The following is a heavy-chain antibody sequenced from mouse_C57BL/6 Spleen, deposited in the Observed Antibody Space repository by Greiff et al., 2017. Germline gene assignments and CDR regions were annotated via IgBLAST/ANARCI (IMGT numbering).Heavy chain of an antibody. CDR1: GYTFTSYG. D-gene: IGHD1-1*01. J-gene: IGHJ2*01. Sequence: VQLQQSGAELARPGASVKMSCKASGYTFTSYGISWVKQRTGQGLEWIGEIYPRSGNTYYNEKFKCKATLTADKSSSTAYMELRSLTSEDSAVYFCARGDYGSSYGCDYWGQGTTLTVSS. CDR2: IYPRSGNT. CDR3: ARGDYGSSYGCDY. V-gene: IGHV1-81*01.